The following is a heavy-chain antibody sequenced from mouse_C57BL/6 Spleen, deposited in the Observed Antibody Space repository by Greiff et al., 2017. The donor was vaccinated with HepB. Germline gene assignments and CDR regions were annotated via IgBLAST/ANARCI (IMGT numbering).Heavy chain of an antibody. J-gene: IGHJ3*01. V-gene: IGHV1-15*01. Sequence: LQESGAELVRPGASVTLSCKASGYTFTDYEMHWVKQTPVHGLEWIGAIDPETGGTAYNQKFKGKAILTADKSSSTAYMELRSLTSEDSAVYYCTRGILRYRTWFAYWGQGTLVTVSA. CDR1: GYTFTDYE. D-gene: IGHD1-1*01. CDR3: TRGILRYRTWFAY. CDR2: IDPETGGT.